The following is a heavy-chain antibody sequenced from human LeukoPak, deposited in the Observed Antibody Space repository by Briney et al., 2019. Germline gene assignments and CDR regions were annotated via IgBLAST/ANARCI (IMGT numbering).Heavy chain of an antibody. J-gene: IGHJ5*02. V-gene: IGHV3-20*04. CDR2: ITWNGDKT. CDR1: RFTLAVYT. Sequence: GGSLRLSCTPSRFTLAVYTMRSGPQVPGKGLEWVSGITWNGDKTGYAGSVRGRFAISRDNTKKSLYLQMSSLRAEDTALYYCARGLYCSVSTGCDLEVWYDPWGAGTLVTVSS. D-gene: IGHD2-15*01. CDR3: ARGLYCSVSTGCDLEVWYDP.